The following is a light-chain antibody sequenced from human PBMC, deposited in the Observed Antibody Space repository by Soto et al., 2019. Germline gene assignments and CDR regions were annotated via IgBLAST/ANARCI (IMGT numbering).Light chain of an antibody. J-gene: IGKJ4*01. CDR3: QQRSKWPLT. CDR1: QSVTDF. CDR2: DAS. Sequence: IVLTQSPVTLSLSPGERATLSCRASQSVTDFLAWYQQKPGQAPRLLIYDASNRATGIPARFSGSGSGTDFTLTISSLEHEAFAVYYCQQRSKWPLTFGGGTKADIK. V-gene: IGKV3-11*01.